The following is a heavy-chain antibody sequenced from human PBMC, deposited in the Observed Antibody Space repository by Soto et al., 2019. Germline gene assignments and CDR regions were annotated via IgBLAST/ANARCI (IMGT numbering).Heavy chain of an antibody. CDR2: IYYSGST. CDR3: ARWRDYYGSGSYLSWFDP. J-gene: IGHJ5*02. V-gene: IGHV4-59*01. D-gene: IGHD3-10*01. Sequence: SETLSLTCTVSGGSISSYYWSWIRQPPGKGLEWIGYIYYSGSTNYNPSLKSRVTISVDTSKNQFSLKLSSVTAADTAVYYCARWRDYYGSGSYLSWFDPWGQGTLVTVSS. CDR1: GGSISSYY.